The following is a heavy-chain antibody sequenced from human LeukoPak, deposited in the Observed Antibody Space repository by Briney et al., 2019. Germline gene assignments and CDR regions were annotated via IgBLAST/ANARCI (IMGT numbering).Heavy chain of an antibody. Sequence: SVKVSCKASGGTFSGYALSWVRQAPGQGLEWMGGIIPTFGTVNYAQKFQGRVTITADESTSTGYMELSSLRSEDTAVYYCARDREVGSTTLAFDYWGQGTLVTVSS. J-gene: IGHJ4*02. CDR3: ARDREVGSTTLAFDY. CDR1: GGTFSGYA. V-gene: IGHV1-69*13. CDR2: IIPTFGTV. D-gene: IGHD1-26*01.